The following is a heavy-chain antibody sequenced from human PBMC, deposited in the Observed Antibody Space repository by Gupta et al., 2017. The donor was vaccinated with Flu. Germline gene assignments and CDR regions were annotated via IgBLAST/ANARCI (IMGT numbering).Heavy chain of an antibody. CDR2: ISSSSSYI. CDR1: FKNYF. J-gene: IGHJ4*02. V-gene: IGHV3-21*01. Sequence: FKNYFINWVRQAPGKGLEWVSSISSSSSYIYYADAVKGRFTISRDNAKNSLYLQMNSLRGEDTAVYYCARGWDSSSAWDYWGQGTLVTVPS. CDR3: ARGWDSSSAWDY. D-gene: IGHD6-6*01.